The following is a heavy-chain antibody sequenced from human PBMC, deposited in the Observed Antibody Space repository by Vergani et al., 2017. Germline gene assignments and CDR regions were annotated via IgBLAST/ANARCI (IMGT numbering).Heavy chain of an antibody. J-gene: IGHJ5*02. D-gene: IGHD2-2*01. V-gene: IGHV4-39*07. Sequence: QLQLQESGPGLVKPSETLSLTCTVSGGSISSSSYYWGWIRQPPGKGLEWIGSIYYSGSTYYNPSLKSRVTISVDTSKNQFSLKLSSVTAADTAVYYCARGARRGSSTFSAVSRVFDPWGQGTLVTVSS. CDR2: IYYSGST. CDR3: ARGARRGSSTFSAVSRVFDP. CDR1: GGSISSSSYY.